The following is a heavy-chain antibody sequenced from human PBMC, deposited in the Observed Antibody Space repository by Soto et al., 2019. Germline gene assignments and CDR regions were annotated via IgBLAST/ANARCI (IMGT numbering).Heavy chain of an antibody. Sequence: GGSLRLSCAAPGFTFSSYWMTWVRQAPGKGLEWVAFIKEDGSQKYSVDSVQGRFTISRDNAKNSLFLHMNSLRPEDTAVYYCARTIVIFGGMIFYFDHWGQGPLVTVSS. V-gene: IGHV3-7*01. CDR1: GFTFSSYW. CDR2: IKEDGSQK. D-gene: IGHD3-3*01. CDR3: ARTIVIFGGMIFYFDH. J-gene: IGHJ4*02.